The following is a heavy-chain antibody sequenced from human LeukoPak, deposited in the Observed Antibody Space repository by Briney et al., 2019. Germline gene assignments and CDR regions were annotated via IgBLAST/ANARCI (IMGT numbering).Heavy chain of an antibody. CDR1: GFTFSSYS. J-gene: IGHJ4*02. D-gene: IGHD3-10*01. CDR2: ISSSSSSYI. V-gene: IGHV3-21*01. CDR3: AKVMARGITSTPDY. Sequence: GGSLRLSCAASGFTFSSYSMNWVRQAPGKGLEWVSSISSSSSSYIYYADSVKGRFTISRDNAKNSLYLQMNSLKPEDTAVYYCAKVMARGITSTPDYWGQGTLVTVSS.